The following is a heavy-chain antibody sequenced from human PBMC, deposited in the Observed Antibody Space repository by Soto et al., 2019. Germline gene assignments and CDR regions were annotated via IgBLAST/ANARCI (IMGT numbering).Heavy chain of an antibody. CDR2: ISGTGGRT. Sequence: GGSLRLSCAASGFTFSSYAMNWVRQAPGKGLEWVSAISGTGGRTYYADSVKGRFTISRDNSQNTLYLHMNSLRAEDTAVYYCAKDGNIAAGEDYWGQGTLVTVSS. J-gene: IGHJ4*02. CDR3: AKDGNIAAGEDY. D-gene: IGHD6-13*01. V-gene: IGHV3-23*01. CDR1: GFTFSSYA.